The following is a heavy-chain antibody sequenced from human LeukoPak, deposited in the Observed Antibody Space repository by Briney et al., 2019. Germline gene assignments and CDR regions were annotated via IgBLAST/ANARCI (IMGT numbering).Heavy chain of an antibody. CDR2: IWYDGSIK. V-gene: IGHV3-33*08. J-gene: IGHJ6*02. Sequence: PGRSLRLSCAASGFTFSSYGMHWVRQAPGKGLEWVAVIWYDGSIKYYADSVKGRFSISRDNSKNTLYLQMNSLRAEDTAVYYCARYCSGGTCKLGYYYGMDVWGQGTTVTVSS. CDR1: GFTFSSYG. D-gene: IGHD2-15*01. CDR3: ARYCSGGTCKLGYYYGMDV.